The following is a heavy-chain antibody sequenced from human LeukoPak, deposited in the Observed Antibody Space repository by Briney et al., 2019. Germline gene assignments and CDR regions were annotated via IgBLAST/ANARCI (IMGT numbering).Heavy chain of an antibody. CDR1: GSTFSSYA. CDR3: AKDSSRLYYYYGMDV. Sequence: GGSLRLSCAASGSTFSSYAMSWVRQAPGKGLEWVSAISGSGGSTYYADSVKGRFTISRDNSKNTLYLQMNSLRAEDTAVYYCAKDSSRLYYYYGMDVWGQGTTVTVSS. CDR2: ISGSGGST. D-gene: IGHD2/OR15-2a*01. J-gene: IGHJ6*02. V-gene: IGHV3-23*01.